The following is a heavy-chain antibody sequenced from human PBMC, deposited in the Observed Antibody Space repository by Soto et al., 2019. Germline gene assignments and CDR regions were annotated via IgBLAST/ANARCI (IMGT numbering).Heavy chain of an antibody. V-gene: IGHV3-23*01. CDR1: GFTFSYYA. CDR2: VSGGGDST. J-gene: IGHJ4*02. D-gene: IGHD2-15*01. Sequence: GGSLRLSCAASGFTFSYYAMSWVRQAPGRGLEWVSTVSGGGDSTYNAGSVKGRFTISRDNSKNTLYLQMNSLRAEDTAVYYCARDRVYCSGGSCYSGGYWGQGTLVTVSS. CDR3: ARDRVYCSGGSCYSGGY.